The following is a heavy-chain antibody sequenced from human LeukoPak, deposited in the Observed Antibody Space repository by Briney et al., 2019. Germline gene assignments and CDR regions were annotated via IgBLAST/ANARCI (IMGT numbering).Heavy chain of an antibody. V-gene: IGHV4-59*01. CDR2: IYYSGST. J-gene: IGHJ5*02. CDR3: ARSTVEDGYNYYSES. D-gene: IGHD5-24*01. Sequence: PSETLSLTCTVSGGSISSYYWSWIRQPPGKGLEWIGYIYYSGSTNYNPSLKSRVTISVDTSKNQFSLKLSSVTAADTAVYYCARSTVEDGYNYYSESWGQGTLVTVSS. CDR1: GGSISSYY.